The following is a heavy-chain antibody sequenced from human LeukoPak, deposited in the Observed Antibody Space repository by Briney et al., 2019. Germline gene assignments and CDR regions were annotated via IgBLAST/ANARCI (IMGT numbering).Heavy chain of an antibody. CDR3: TISFSGSSWYSYYMDV. CDR1: GGTFSSYA. CDR2: IIPIFGTA. D-gene: IGHD6-13*01. Sequence: SVKVSCKASGGTFSSYAISWVRQAPGQGLEWMGGIIPIFGTANYAQKFQGRVTITADKSTSTAYMELSSLRSEDTAVYYCTISFSGSSWYSYYMDVWGKGTTVTVSS. V-gene: IGHV1-69*06. J-gene: IGHJ6*03.